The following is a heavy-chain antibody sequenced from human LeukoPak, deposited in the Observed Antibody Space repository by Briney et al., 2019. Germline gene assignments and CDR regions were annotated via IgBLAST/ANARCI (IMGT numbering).Heavy chain of an antibody. CDR3: AKTRYSYGSRAFDI. Sequence: GRSLRLSCAASGFTFSSYGMHWVRQAPGKGLEWVAVISYDGSNKYYADSVKGRFTISRDNSKNTLYLQMNSLRAEDTAVYYCAKTRYSYGSRAFDIWGQGTMVTVSS. V-gene: IGHV3-30*18. J-gene: IGHJ3*02. CDR1: GFTFSSYG. CDR2: ISYDGSNK. D-gene: IGHD5-18*01.